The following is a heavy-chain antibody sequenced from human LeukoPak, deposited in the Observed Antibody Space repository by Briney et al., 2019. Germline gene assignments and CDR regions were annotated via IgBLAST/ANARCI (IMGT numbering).Heavy chain of an antibody. CDR2: IYSGGTT. Sequence: GGSLRLSCAVSGFTVGGNYMSWVRQAPGKGLEWVSLIYSGGTTYYSDSVKGRFTISRDNAKNSLYLQMNSLRAEDTAVYYCARVATTGISYYFDYWGQGTLVTVSS. CDR3: ARVATTGISYYFDY. J-gene: IGHJ4*02. V-gene: IGHV3-53*01. D-gene: IGHD4-17*01. CDR1: GFTVGGNY.